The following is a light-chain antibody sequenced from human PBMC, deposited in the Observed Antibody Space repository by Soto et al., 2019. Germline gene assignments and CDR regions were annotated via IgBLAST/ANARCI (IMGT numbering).Light chain of an antibody. J-gene: IGKJ1*01. CDR1: QSLNNW. Sequence: DIQMTQFPSTLSASVGDRVTITCRASQSLNNWLAWYQQKPGNAPKLLIYKASNLESGVPSRFSGSGSGTEFTLTISSLQPDDLATYYLQQYNSYSWTFGEGTKVEIK. V-gene: IGKV1-5*03. CDR3: QQYNSYSWT. CDR2: KAS.